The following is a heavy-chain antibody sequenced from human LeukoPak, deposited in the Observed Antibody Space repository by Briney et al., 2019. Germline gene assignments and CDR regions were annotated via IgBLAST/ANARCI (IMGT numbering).Heavy chain of an antibody. CDR1: GYTFTSYY. J-gene: IGHJ3*02. D-gene: IGHD6-19*01. CDR2: ISAYNGNT. V-gene: IGHV1-18*04. Sequence: EASVKVSCKASGYTFTSYYMHWVRQAPGQGLEWMGWISAYNGNTNYAQKLQGRVTMTTDTSTSTAYMELRSLRSDDTAVYYCARFGLGKHIEVAGIPFDIWGQGTMVTVSS. CDR3: ARFGLGKHIEVAGIPFDI.